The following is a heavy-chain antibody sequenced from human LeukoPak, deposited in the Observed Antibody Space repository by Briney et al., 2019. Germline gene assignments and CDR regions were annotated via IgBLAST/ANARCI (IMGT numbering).Heavy chain of an antibody. V-gene: IGHV1-69*04. J-gene: IGHJ4*02. D-gene: IGHD3-22*01. CDR2: IIPILGIA. CDR3: ARDAPGRGYYYDSNGYLDY. CDR1: GGTFSSYA. Sequence: ASVKVSCKASGGTFSSYAISWVRQAPGQGLECMGRIIPILGIANYAQKFQGRVTITADKSTSTAYMELSSLRSEDTAVYYCARDAPGRGYYYDSNGYLDYWGQGTLVTVSS.